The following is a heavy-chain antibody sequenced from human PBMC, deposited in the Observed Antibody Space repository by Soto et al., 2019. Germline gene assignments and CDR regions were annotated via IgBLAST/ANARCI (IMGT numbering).Heavy chain of an antibody. CDR2: IIPIFGTA. Sequence: EASVKVSCKASGGTFSSYAISWVRQAPGQGLEWMGGIIPIFGTANYAQKFQGRVTITADESTSTAYMELSSLRSADTAVYYCARGEVTGVNRGTVTGWFDSWGPGTLVTVSS. CDR1: GGTFSSYA. J-gene: IGHJ5*01. CDR3: ARGEVTGVNRGTVTGWFDS. V-gene: IGHV1-69*13. D-gene: IGHD4-4*01.